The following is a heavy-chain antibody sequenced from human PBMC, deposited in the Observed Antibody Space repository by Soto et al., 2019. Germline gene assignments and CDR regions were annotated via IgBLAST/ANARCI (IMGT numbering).Heavy chain of an antibody. J-gene: IGHJ5*02. CDR2: IRNKAYGGTT. D-gene: IGHD3-3*01. Sequence: EVQLVESGGGLVQPGRSLRLSCTASGFTFGDYAMSWVRQAPGKGLEWVGFIRNKAYGGTTEYAASVKGRFTISRDYSKDIPYQQRNRLKTGDTPMFYCPTKNFFWRGGGSWGQGPLAPVSS. V-gene: IGHV3-49*04. CDR3: PTKNFFWRGGGS. CDR1: GFTFGDYA.